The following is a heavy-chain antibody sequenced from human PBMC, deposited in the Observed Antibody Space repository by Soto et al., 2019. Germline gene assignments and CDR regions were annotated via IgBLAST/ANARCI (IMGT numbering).Heavy chain of an antibody. CDR1: GGSFSGYY. CDR3: ARTGYSSGWYRASRNAFDI. D-gene: IGHD6-19*01. V-gene: IGHV4-34*01. CDR2: INHSGST. J-gene: IGHJ3*02. Sequence: SETLSLTCAVYGGSFSGYYWSWIRQPPGKGLEWIGEINHSGSTNYNPSLKSRVTISVDTSKNQFSLKLRSVTAADTAVYYCARTGYSSGWYRASRNAFDIWGQGTMVT.